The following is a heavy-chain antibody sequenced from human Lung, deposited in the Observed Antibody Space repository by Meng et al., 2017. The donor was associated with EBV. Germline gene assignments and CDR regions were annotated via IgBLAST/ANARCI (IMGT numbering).Heavy chain of an antibody. V-gene: IGHV7-4-1*02. Sequence: QVEVVPSGSGFNNPGASVKVACKASGYTFTRHAINWVRQAPGQGLEWMGWMNTKTGNPTYAQGFTGRFVFSLDTSVSTAYLQISSLKAEDTAMYYCARDDNGAPDYWGQGTLVTVSS. CDR2: MNTKTGNP. D-gene: IGHD1-14*01. CDR3: ARDDNGAPDY. J-gene: IGHJ4*02. CDR1: GYTFTRHA.